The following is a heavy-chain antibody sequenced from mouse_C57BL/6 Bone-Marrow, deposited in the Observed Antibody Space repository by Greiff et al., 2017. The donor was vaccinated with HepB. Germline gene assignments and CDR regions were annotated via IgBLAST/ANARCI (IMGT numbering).Heavy chain of an antibody. V-gene: IGHV1-18*01. CDR2: INPYNGGT. J-gene: IGHJ3*01. Sequence: EVQLQQSGPELVKPGASVKIPCKASGYTFTDYNMDWVKQSHGKSLEWIGDINPYNGGTIYNQKFKGKATLTVDKSSSTAYMELRSLTSEDTAVSYCAKGSFYDGYYRFAYWGQGTLVTVSA. D-gene: IGHD2-3*01. CDR3: AKGSFYDGYYRFAY. CDR1: GYTFTDYN.